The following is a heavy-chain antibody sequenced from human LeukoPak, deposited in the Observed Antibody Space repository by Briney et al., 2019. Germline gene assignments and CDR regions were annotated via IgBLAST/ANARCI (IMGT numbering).Heavy chain of an antibody. J-gene: IGHJ4*02. CDR2: ISAYNGNT. Sequence: GASVKVSCKASGYTFTSYGISWGRQAPGQGLDWMGWISAYNGNTNYAQKLQGRVTMTTDTSTSTAYMELRSLRSDDTAVYYCASLARPTGYSSSWYADYWGQGTLVTVSS. CDR1: GYTFTSYG. V-gene: IGHV1-18*01. CDR3: ASLARPTGYSSSWYADY. D-gene: IGHD6-13*01.